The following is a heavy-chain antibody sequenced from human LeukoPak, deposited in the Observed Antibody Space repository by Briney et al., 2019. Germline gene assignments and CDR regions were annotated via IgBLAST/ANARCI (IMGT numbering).Heavy chain of an antibody. J-gene: IGHJ4*02. D-gene: IGHD5-18*01. CDR3: ARDLVQLWSKDY. CDR2: IYSGGTT. CDR1: GFTVSSDY. Sequence: GRSLRLSCAASGFTVSSDYMSWVRQAPGKGLEWVSVIYSGGTTYYADSVKGRFTISRDNSKNTLHLQMNSLRAEDTAVYYCARDLVQLWSKDYWGQGTLVTVSS. V-gene: IGHV3-66*01.